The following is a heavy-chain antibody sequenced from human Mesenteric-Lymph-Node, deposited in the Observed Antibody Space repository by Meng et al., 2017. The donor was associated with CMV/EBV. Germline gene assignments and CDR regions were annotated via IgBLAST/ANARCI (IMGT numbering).Heavy chain of an antibody. J-gene: IGHJ4*02. D-gene: IGHD2-21*02. CDR1: GFTFSHYA. Sequence: GESLKISCAVSGFTFSHYAMSWVRQAPGKGLEWVSSISGSTTYIFYADSVKGRFTISRDNANNSLYLQMSSLRAEDTALYYCARDLSDSYHRHSIGFDSWGQGTLVTVSS. CDR3: ARDLSDSYHRHSIGFDS. CDR2: ISGSTTYI. V-gene: IGHV3-21*04.